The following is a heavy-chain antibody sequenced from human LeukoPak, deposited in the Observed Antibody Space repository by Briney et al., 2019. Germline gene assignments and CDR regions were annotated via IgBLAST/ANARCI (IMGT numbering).Heavy chain of an antibody. CDR1: EFIVSGYH. CDR2: FYRTTGS. V-gene: IGHV3-53*04. J-gene: IGHJ2*01. D-gene: IGHD6-13*01. Sequence: GGSLRLSCAASEFIVSGYHLSWVRQAPGKGLEWLSVFYRTTGSYYADSVKGRFTISRHDSNNTLSLQMNSLRPEDTAVYYCARRQHQNWDFELWGRGTLVTVSS. CDR3: ARRQHQNWDFEL.